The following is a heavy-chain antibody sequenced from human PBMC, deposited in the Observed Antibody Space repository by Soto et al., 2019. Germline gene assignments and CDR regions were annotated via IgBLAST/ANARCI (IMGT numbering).Heavy chain of an antibody. J-gene: IGHJ5*02. CDR3: ARADTAMDPPGS. CDR2: VYYSGTP. V-gene: IGHV4-39*01. Sequence: SETLYLPCTVSAGSSRQSSYFLGWIRQPPGKGLEWIASVYYSGTPYYSPSLKSRVTISIDTSKTQISLKLNSLTAADTAVYYCARADTAMDPPGSWGQGILVTVS. D-gene: IGHD5-18*01. CDR1: AGSSRQSSYF.